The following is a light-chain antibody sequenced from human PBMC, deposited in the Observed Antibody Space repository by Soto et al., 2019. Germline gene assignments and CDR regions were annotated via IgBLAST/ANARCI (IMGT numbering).Light chain of an antibody. J-gene: IGKJ3*01. CDR2: DDS. Sequence: DIQMTQSPSTLPAAVGDRVTITCRASQSISGWLAWYQQRPGKAPKLLIYDDSSLESGVPSRFSGSGSGTEFTLTIDGLQPEDFATYYCQQYSGYSLFTFGPGTIVDIK. CDR3: QQYSGYSLFT. V-gene: IGKV1-5*01. CDR1: QSISGW.